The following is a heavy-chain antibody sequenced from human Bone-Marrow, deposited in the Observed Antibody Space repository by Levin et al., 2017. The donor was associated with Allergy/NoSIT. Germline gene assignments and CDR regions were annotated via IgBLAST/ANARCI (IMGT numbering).Heavy chain of an antibody. D-gene: IGHD2-8*01. V-gene: IGHV3-30-3*01. J-gene: IGHJ4*02. CDR3: ARSAQPVLMKFVSFDK. Sequence: GGSLRLSCGASGFNFGNYALHWVRQPPGKGLEWVAVISYDGADKYYAGTVKGRFTISRDNSKNTLYLQMNSLTPDDTAVYYCARSAQPVLMKFVSFDKWGQGTLVIVSS. CDR2: ISYDGADK. CDR1: GFNFGNYA.